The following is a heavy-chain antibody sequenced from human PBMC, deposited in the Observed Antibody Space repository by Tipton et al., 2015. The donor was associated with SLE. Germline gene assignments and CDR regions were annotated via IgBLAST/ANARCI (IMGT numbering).Heavy chain of an antibody. J-gene: IGHJ4*02. CDR3: ARHVEDSSGWFRLDY. Sequence: TLSLTCTVSGGSISSSSHYWGWIRQPPGKGLEWIGSIYYSGSTYYNPSLKSRVTISVDTSKNQFSLKLSSVTAADTAVYYCARHVEDSSGWFRLDYWGQGTLVTVFS. CDR2: IYYSGST. D-gene: IGHD6-19*01. CDR1: GGSISSSSHY. V-gene: IGHV4-39*01.